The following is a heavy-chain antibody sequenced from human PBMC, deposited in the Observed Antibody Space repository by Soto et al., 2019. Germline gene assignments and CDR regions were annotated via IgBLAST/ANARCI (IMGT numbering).Heavy chain of an antibody. D-gene: IGHD1-1*01. CDR1: GFNVGAFA. CDR3: TRETLACTTGLDS. V-gene: IGHV3-23*01. J-gene: IGHJ4*02. Sequence: SLRLSCAASGFNVGAFAVNWVRQAPGKGLEWVAGISVSDVFIYYSDSVRGRFYISRDASENILYLQMNSLRVDDTALYYCTRETLACTTGLDSWGPGTLVTFSS. CDR2: ISVSDVFI.